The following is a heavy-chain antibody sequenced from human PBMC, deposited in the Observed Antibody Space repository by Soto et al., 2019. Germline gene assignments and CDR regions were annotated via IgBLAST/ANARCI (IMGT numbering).Heavy chain of an antibody. CDR2: ISAYNGNT. CDR3: ARDLAAAGTSARYYYYGMDV. J-gene: IGHJ6*02. D-gene: IGHD6-13*01. V-gene: IGHV1-18*04. Sequence: QVQLVQSGAEVKKPGASVKVSCKASGYTFTSYGISWVRQAPGQGLEWMGWISAYNGNTNYAQKLQGRVTMTTDTATSTAYMELRSLRSDDTAVYYCARDLAAAGTSARYYYYGMDVWGQGTTVTVSS. CDR1: GYTFTSYG.